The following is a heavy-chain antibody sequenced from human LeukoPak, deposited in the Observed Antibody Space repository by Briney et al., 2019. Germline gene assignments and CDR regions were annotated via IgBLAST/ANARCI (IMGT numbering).Heavy chain of an antibody. Sequence: PGGSLRLSCAASGFTFSNSWMSWARQTPGKGLEWIGRIKTKTDGGTTDYAAPVRGRFTISRDDSKNTLYLQMNSLRAEDTAVYYCAKDRDLTGDRKPGYFDCWGQGTLVTVSS. CDR3: AKDRDLTGDRKPGYFDC. J-gene: IGHJ4*02. V-gene: IGHV3-15*01. D-gene: IGHD7-27*01. CDR1: GFTFSNSW. CDR2: IKTKTDGGTT.